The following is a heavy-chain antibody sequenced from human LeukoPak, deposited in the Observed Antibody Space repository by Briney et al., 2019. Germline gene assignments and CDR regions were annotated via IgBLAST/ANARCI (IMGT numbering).Heavy chain of an antibody. Sequence: GASVKVSCKASGYTFTGYYMHWVRQAPGQGLEWMGWINPNSGGTNYAQKFQGRVTMTRDTSISTAYMELSRLRSDDTAVYYCARDVWQLALEYYYYMDVWGKGTTVTVSS. CDR2: INPNSGGT. CDR1: GYTFTGYY. J-gene: IGHJ6*03. D-gene: IGHD6-6*01. CDR3: ARDVWQLALEYYYYMDV. V-gene: IGHV1-2*02.